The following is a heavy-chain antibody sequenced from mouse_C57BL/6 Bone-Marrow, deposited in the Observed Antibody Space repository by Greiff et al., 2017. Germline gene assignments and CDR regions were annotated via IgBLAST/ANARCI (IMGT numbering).Heavy chain of an antibody. CDR3: ARGLRNYAMDY. D-gene: IGHD1-1*01. CDR2: INPNNGGT. CDR1: GYTFTDYY. J-gene: IGHJ4*01. Sequence: VQLQQSGPELVKPGASVKISCKASGYTFTDYYMNWVKQSHGKSLEWIGDINPNNGGTSYNQKFKGKATLTVDKSSSTAYMERRSLTSEDSAVYYCARGLRNYAMDYWGQGTSVTVSS. V-gene: IGHV1-26*01.